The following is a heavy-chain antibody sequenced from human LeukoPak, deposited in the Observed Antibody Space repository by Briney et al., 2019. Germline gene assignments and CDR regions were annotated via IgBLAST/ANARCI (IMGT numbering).Heavy chain of an antibody. CDR3: VKDGDGDYDPHFEY. D-gene: IGHD4-17*01. CDR2: ISWKSAMI. V-gene: IGHV3-9*01. J-gene: IGHJ4*02. CDR1: GFTFVHHA. Sequence: PGRSLRLSCAASGFTFVHHAMHWVRQAPGKGLEWVSGISWKSAMIGYADSVKGRFILSRDNTKNYLHLQMNSLRADDTAFYYCVKDGDGDYDPHFEYWGQGVLVTVSS.